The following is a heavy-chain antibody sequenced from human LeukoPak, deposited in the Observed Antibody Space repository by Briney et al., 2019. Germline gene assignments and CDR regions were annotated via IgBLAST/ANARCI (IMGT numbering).Heavy chain of an antibody. J-gene: IGHJ6*03. CDR1: GFTFSSYA. Sequence: GGSLRLSCGDSGFTFSSYAMSWVRQPPGKGLEWVSTIGGSGRTTYYADSVKGRFTISRDNSKNTLYLQMNSLRAEDTAVYYCTKDWAIAGSYYCMDVWGKGTTVTISS. CDR3: TKDWAIAGSYYCMDV. V-gene: IGHV3-23*01. CDR2: IGGSGRTT. D-gene: IGHD2-2*01.